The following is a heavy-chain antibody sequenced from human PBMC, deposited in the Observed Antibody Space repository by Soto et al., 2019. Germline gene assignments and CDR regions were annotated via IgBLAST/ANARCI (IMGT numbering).Heavy chain of an antibody. Sequence: QLQLQESGPGLVKPSETLSLTCTVSGGSISSSSYYWCWIRQPPGRGLEWIGNIYYSGSTYYNPSLKSRVTISVDTSKNQFSLKLSSVTAADTAVFYCARLKVVTTPYYYYMDVWGKGTTVTVSS. J-gene: IGHJ6*03. CDR3: ARLKVVTTPYYYYMDV. D-gene: IGHD2-21*02. CDR1: GGSISSSSYY. CDR2: IYYSGST. V-gene: IGHV4-39*01.